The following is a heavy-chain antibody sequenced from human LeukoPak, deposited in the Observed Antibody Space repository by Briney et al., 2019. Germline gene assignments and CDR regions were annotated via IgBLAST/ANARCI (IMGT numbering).Heavy chain of an antibody. V-gene: IGHV3-30*02. CDR1: GFSVSSNY. CDR2: IRYDGSNK. J-gene: IGHJ3*02. D-gene: IGHD3-3*01. CDR3: AKDQMGFLELGDAFDI. Sequence: PGGSLRLSCGASGFSVSSNYMSWVRQAPGKGMEWVAFIRYDGSNKYYADSVKGRFTISRDNSKNTLYLQMNSLRAEDTAVYYCAKDQMGFLELGDAFDIWGQGTMVTVSS.